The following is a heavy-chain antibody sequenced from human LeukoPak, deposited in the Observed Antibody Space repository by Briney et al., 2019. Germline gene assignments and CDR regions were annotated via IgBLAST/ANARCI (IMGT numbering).Heavy chain of an antibody. V-gene: IGHV3-23*01. CDR3: AKDLQDRSGYYEGFDF. CDR2: ISGSGGYT. Sequence: PGGSLRLSCAASGFTSSSYAMSWVRQAPGKGLEWVSAISGSGGYTYYADSVKGRFTISRDNSKNTLYLQMNKLRVEDTAVYYCAKDLQDRSGYYEGFDFWGQGTLVTVSA. CDR1: GFTSSSYA. J-gene: IGHJ4*02. D-gene: IGHD3-22*01.